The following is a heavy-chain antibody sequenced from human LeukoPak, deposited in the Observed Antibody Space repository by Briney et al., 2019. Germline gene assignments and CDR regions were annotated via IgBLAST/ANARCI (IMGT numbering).Heavy chain of an antibody. V-gene: IGHV3-23*01. J-gene: IGHJ4*02. D-gene: IGHD3-3*01. CDR2: ISGSGGST. CDR1: GFTFSSYA. Sequence: SCKASGFTFSSYAMSWVRQAPGKGPEWVSAISGSGGSTYCADSVKGRFTISRDNSKNTLYLQMNSLRAEDTAVYYCAKDDWSGYYLVDYWGQGTLVTVSS. CDR3: AKDDWSGYYLVDY.